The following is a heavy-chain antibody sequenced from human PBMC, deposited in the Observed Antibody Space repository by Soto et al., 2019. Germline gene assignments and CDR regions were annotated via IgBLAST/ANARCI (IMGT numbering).Heavy chain of an antibody. CDR3: AREAPHGETGYFDL. CDR2: IWYDGSNK. Sequence: QVQLVESGGXXVQPGRSLRLSCAASGFTFSSYGMHWVRQAPGKGLEWVAVIWYDGSNKYYADSVKGRFTISRDNSKNTLYLQMNSLRAEDTAVYYCAREAPHGETGYFDLWGRGTLVTVSS. V-gene: IGHV3-33*01. J-gene: IGHJ2*01. CDR1: GFTFSSYG. D-gene: IGHD4-17*01.